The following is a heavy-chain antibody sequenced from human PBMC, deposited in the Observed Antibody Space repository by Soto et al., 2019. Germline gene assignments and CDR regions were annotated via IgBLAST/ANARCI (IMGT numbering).Heavy chain of an antibody. D-gene: IGHD2-21*01. V-gene: IGHV3-64*01. J-gene: IGHJ6*02. CDR2: ITSNGGNT. CDR1: GFTFSSYA. CDR3: ARRIPFGYGMDV. Sequence: EVQLVESGGGLVQPGGSLRLSCVASGFTFSSYAMHWVRQAPGKGLEYVSVITSNGGNTDYASSVKGRFTISRDNSKNTLYLQMGSLRAEDMAVYYCARRIPFGYGMDVWGQGTTVTVSS.